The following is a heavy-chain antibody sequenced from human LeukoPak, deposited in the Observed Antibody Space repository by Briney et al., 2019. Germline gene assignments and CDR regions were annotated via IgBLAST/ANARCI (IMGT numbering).Heavy chain of an antibody. CDR3: ARAPKCTVTICYYFMDV. V-gene: IGHV1-8*02. CDR2: MNPNSGNT. Sequence: ALVTVSCKASGYTFTSYYMHWVRQATGQGLEWMGWMNPNSGNTGYAQKFQGRVTMTRNTSISTAYMELSSLRSEDTAVYYCARAPKCTVTICYYFMDVWGKGTTVTNSS. J-gene: IGHJ6*03. D-gene: IGHD4-11*01. CDR1: GYTFTSYY.